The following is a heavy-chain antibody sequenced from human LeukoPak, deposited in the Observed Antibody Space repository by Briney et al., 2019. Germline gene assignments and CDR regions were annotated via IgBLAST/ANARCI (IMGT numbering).Heavy chain of an antibody. D-gene: IGHD5-18*01. CDR3: AKDRWSSHSYGDY. J-gene: IGHJ4*02. CDR2: IRYDGSNK. Sequence: PGGSLRLSCAASGFTFSSYWMSWVRQAPGKGLEWVAFIRYDGSNKYYADSVKGRFTISRDNSKNTLYLQMNSLRAEDTAVYYCAKDRWSSHSYGDYWGQGTLVTVSS. CDR1: GFTFSSYW. V-gene: IGHV3-30*02.